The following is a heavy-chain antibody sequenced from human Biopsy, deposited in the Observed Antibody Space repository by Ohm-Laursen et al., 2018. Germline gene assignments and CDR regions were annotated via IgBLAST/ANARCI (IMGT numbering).Heavy chain of an antibody. CDR2: NIPILGTG. V-gene: IGHV1-69*06. D-gene: IGHD3-9*01. Sequence: YSVKDSCKAPGGTFSNYGVNWVRQAPGQGLEWLGGNIPILGTGNYAQKFQDRVTVAADTSTSTATMELRSLRSDDTAVYYCATKLTGYFHHWGQGTLVIVSS. J-gene: IGHJ1*01. CDR1: GGTFSNYG. CDR3: ATKLTGYFHH.